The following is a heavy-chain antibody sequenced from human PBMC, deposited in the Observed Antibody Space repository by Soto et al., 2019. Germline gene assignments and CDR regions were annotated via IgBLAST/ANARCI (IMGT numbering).Heavy chain of an antibody. CDR1: GFTFSTYA. V-gene: IGHV3-23*01. D-gene: IGHD3-16*01. CDR2: ISGGGDNT. J-gene: IGHJ6*02. CDR3: AKVRSSWYYYSGKDV. Sequence: GGSLRLSCAASGFTFSTYAMSWVRQAPGKGLEWVSAISGGGDNTYYADSVKGRFTISRDNSKNTLYLQMHSLRAEDTAVYYCAKVRSSWYYYSGKDVWGQGTTVTVSS.